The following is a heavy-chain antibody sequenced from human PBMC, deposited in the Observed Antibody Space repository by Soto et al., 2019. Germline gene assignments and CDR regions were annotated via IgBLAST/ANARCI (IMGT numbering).Heavy chain of an antibody. Sequence: SETLSLTCAVYGGSFNGYYWTWIRQPPGKGLEWIGEINHSGGTNYNPSLKSRVTISVDTSKNQISLKLTSLTAADTAVYYCARRSCTSTSCLPAFDPWGRGTVVTVSS. CDR1: GGSFNGYY. D-gene: IGHD2-2*01. J-gene: IGHJ5*02. CDR2: INHSGGT. CDR3: ARRSCTSTSCLPAFDP. V-gene: IGHV4-34*01.